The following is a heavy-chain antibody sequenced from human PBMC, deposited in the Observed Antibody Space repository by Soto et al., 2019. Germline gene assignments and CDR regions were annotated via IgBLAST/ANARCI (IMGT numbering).Heavy chain of an antibody. CDR1: GYSFTNYW. J-gene: IGHJ6*02. CDR3: ARMRYDILTDYLPTTHHHNMDV. D-gene: IGHD3-9*01. V-gene: IGHV5-10-1*01. Sequence: PGESLKISCKGSGYSFTNYWISWVRQMPGNGLEWMGTIDPSDSYIDYSPSFQGHVTISTDKSISTAYLQWSSLKASDTAMYYCARMRYDILTDYLPTTHHHNMDVWGQGTTVTVSS. CDR2: IDPSDSYI.